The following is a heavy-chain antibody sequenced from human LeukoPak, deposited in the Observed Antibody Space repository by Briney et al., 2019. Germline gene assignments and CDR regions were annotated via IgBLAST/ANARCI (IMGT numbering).Heavy chain of an antibody. CDR2: INPSGGST. V-gene: IGHV1-46*01. CDR3: ARSGYDFWSGDPLTSNWFDP. CDR1: GYSFTTYY. J-gene: IGHJ5*02. D-gene: IGHD3-3*01. Sequence: GASVKVSCKASGYSFTTYYMHWVRQAPGQGLEWMGIINPSGGSTTSAQKFQGRVTLTRDTSTSTVYMELSSLRSEDTAVYYCARSGYDFWSGDPLTSNWFDPWGQGTLVTVSS.